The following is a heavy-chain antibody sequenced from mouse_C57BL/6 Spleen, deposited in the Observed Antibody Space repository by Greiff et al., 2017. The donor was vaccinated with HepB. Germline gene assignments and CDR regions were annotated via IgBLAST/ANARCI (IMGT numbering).Heavy chain of an antibody. D-gene: IGHD1-1*01. CDR2: TFYSGIT. Sequence: EVQLQQSGPSLVRPSQTLSLTCTVTGFSINSDCYWIWIRQFPGNKLEYIGYTFYSGITYYNPSLESRTYITRDTSKNQFSLKLSSVTTEDTATYYGARSLPEATVGAMDYWGQGTSVTVSS. CDR3: ARSLPEATVGAMDY. CDR1: GFSINSDCY. V-gene: IGHV3-3*01. J-gene: IGHJ4*01.